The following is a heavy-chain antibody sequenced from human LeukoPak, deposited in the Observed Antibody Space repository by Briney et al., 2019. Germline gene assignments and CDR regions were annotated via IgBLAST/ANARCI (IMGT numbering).Heavy chain of an antibody. D-gene: IGHD2-15*01. CDR3: AAQGYCSGRSCYSGY. V-gene: IGHV3-23*01. CDR1: GFTFSSYA. CDR2: ITAGGGST. Sequence: GGSLRLSCAASGFTFSSYAMSWVRQAPGKGLEWVSAITAGGGSTYYADSVKGLFTISRGNSKNTLYLQMNSLRAEDTAVYYCAAQGYCSGRSCYSGYWGQGTLVTVSS. J-gene: IGHJ4*02.